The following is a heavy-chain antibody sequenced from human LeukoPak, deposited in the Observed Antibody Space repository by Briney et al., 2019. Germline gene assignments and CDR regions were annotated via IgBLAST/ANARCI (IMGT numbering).Heavy chain of an antibody. CDR3: ARDSYYHPDY. CDR2: IISDGSSA. CDR1: GLTFSSYW. D-gene: IGHD3-10*01. J-gene: IGHJ4*02. Sequence: GGSLRLSCAASGLTFSSYWMHWVRQAPGKGLVWVSRIISDGSSATYADSVKGRFTISRDNAKNTLYLQMNSLRAEDTAVYYCARDSYYHPDYWGQGILVTVSS. V-gene: IGHV3-74*01.